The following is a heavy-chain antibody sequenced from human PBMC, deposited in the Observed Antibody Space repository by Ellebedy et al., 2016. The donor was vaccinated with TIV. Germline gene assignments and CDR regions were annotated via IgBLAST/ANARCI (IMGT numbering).Heavy chain of an antibody. CDR2: INPSGGST. J-gene: IGHJ4*02. V-gene: IGHV1-46*04. CDR1: GYTFSNYF. CDR3: ARWAGTSGSFQGPYDD. D-gene: IGHD1-26*01. Sequence: AASVKVSCKASGYTFSNYFVHWVRQAPGQGLEWMGIINPSGGSTTYAQKLQGRLTMTRDTSTSTVYMELSSLRSEDTAVYYCARWAGTSGSFQGPYDDWGQGTLVAVSS.